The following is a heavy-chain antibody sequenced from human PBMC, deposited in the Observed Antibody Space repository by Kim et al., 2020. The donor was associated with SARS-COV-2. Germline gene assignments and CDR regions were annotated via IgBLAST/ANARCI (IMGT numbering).Heavy chain of an antibody. J-gene: IGHJ5*02. V-gene: IGHV3-30*18. Sequence: GGSLRLSCAASGFTFSSYGMHWVRQAPGKGLEWVAVISYDGSNKYYADSVKGRFTISRDNSKNTLYLQMNSLRAEDTAVYYCAKDLVDILTGPNWFDPWGQGPLVTVSS. CDR1: GFTFSSYG. CDR2: ISYDGSNK. D-gene: IGHD3-9*01. CDR3: AKDLVDILTGPNWFDP.